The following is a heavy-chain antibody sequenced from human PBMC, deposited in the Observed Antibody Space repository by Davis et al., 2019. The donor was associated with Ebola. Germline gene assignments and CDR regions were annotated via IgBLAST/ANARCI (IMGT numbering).Heavy chain of an antibody. CDR1: GFTFSSYA. Sequence: PGGSLRLSCAASGFTFSSYAMHWVRQAPGKGLQWVAVISYDGSNKYYADSVKGRFTISRDNSKNTLYLQMNSLRAEDTAVYYCARDGLGSLVDWLFGWFDPWGQGTLVTVSS. CDR2: ISYDGSNK. CDR3: ARDGLGSLVDWLFGWFDP. J-gene: IGHJ5*02. D-gene: IGHD3-9*01. V-gene: IGHV3-30*04.